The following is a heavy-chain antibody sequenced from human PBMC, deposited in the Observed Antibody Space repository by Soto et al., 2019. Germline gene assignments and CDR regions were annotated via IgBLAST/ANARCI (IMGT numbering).Heavy chain of an antibody. D-gene: IGHD4-4*01. Sequence: SETLSLTCSVSGDSITSGAYYWSWIRQHPGKGLEWIGYIYYSRNTYYNPSLKSRLTISVDTSTNHFSLKLSSVTAADTAICYCVREHGADDYSNSNWFDPWGQGILVTVSS. V-gene: IGHV4-31*03. CDR3: VREHGADDYSNSNWFDP. CDR2: IYYSRNT. CDR1: GDSITSGAYY. J-gene: IGHJ5*02.